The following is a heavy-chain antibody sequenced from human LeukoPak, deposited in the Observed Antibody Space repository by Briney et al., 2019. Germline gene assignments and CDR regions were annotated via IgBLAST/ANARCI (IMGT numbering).Heavy chain of an antibody. CDR2: INPNIGDA. Sequence: ASVKVSCTASGYTFTGFFMDWVRQAPGQGLEWMGWINPNIGDAYYAQKFQGRVTMTRDRSINTAYMELSRLTSDDTAVYYCARMDLDGGDSIGFDSWGQGTLVTVSS. CDR1: GYTFTGFF. CDR3: ARMDLDGGDSIGFDS. V-gene: IGHV1-2*02. J-gene: IGHJ5*01. D-gene: IGHD2-21*02.